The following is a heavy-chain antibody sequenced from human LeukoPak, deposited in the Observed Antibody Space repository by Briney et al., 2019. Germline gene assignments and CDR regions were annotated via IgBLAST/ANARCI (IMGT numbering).Heavy chain of an antibody. J-gene: IGHJ3*02. D-gene: IGHD6-19*01. CDR2: IYPADSNT. CDR1: GYSFSNSW. CDR3: AGEIALAGTGGAFDM. Sequence: GESLKISCKGSGYSFSNSWIGWVRPVPGKGLEWMGIIYPADSNTRYRPSFQGQVTISADKSISTAYLQWSSLKASDTAIYYCAGEIALAGTGGAFDMWGQGTMVTVSS. V-gene: IGHV5-51*01.